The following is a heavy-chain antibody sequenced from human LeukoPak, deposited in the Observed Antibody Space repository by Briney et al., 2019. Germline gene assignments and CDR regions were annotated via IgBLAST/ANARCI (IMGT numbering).Heavy chain of an antibody. D-gene: IGHD3-10*01. CDR2: IYYSGST. V-gene: IGHV4-30-4*01. J-gene: IGHJ5*02. CDR3: HGSGSYYNNWFDP. Sequence: SQTLSLTCTVSGGSISSGDYYWSWIRQPPGKGLEWIGYIYYSGSTYYNPPLKSRVTISVDTSKNQFSLKLSSVTAADTAVYYCHGSGSYYNNWFDPWGQGTLVTVSS. CDR1: GGSISSGDYY.